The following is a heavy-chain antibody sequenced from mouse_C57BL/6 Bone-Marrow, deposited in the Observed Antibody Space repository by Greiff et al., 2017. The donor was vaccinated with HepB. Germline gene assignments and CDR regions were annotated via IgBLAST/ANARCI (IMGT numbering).Heavy chain of an antibody. J-gene: IGHJ4*01. D-gene: IGHD2-3*01. V-gene: IGHV2-2*01. CDR2: IWSGGST. CDR3: AAGWLLRGPYYAMDY. Sequence: QVQLKQSGPGLVQPSQSLSITCTVSGFSLTSYGVHWVRQSPGKGLEWLGVIWSGGSTDYNAAFIYRLSISKDNSTSQVFFKMNSLQADDTAIYYCAAGWLLRGPYYAMDYWGQGTSVTVSS. CDR1: GFSLTSYG.